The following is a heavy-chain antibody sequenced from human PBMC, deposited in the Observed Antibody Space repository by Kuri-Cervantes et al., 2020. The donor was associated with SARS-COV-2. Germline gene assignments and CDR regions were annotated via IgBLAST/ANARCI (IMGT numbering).Heavy chain of an antibody. D-gene: IGHD6-6*01. V-gene: IGHV3-9*01. CDR1: GFTFDDYA. CDR2: ISWNSGSI. CDR3: AKDPYSSSSGVFGAFDI. J-gene: IGHJ3*02. Sequence: GGSLRLSCAASGFTFDDYAMHWVRQAPGKGLEWVSGISWNSGSIGYADSVKGRFTISRDNAKNSLYLQMNSLRAEDTALYYCAKDPYSSSSGVFGAFDIWGQGTMVTVSS.